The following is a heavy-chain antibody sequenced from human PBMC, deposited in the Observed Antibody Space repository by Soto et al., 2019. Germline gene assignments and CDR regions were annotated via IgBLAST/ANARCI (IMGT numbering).Heavy chain of an antibody. Sequence: ASVKVSCKASGYTFTGYYLHWVRQAPGQRLEWMGWINPNNGDTKYAQNFQGWVTMTRDMSISTAYMELTRLTFDEIALYYCARRGRNGYVDYWGQGTLVTVSS. CDR2: INPNNGDT. J-gene: IGHJ4*02. CDR3: ARRGRNGYVDY. CDR1: GYTFTGYY. D-gene: IGHD3-22*01. V-gene: IGHV1-2*04.